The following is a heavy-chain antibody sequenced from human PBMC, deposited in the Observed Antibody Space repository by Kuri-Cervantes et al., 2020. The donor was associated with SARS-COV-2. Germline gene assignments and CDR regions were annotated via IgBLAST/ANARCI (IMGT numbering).Heavy chain of an antibody. J-gene: IGHJ1*01. V-gene: IGHV3-53*01. CDR1: GFIVSSSY. Sequence: GGSLRLSCAASGFIVSSSYMSWVRQAPGKGLEWVSIIYAGGGTYYADSVKGRFTISRDNSKNTLYLQMNSLRAEDTAVYYCAKWGGYCSGGSCSLPFQHWGQGALVTVSS. CDR2: IYAGGGT. D-gene: IGHD2-15*01. CDR3: AKWGGYCSGGSCSLPFQH.